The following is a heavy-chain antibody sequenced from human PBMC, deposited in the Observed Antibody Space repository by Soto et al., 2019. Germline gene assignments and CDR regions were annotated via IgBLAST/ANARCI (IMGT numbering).Heavy chain of an antibody. CDR3: ARQIYDSYTGPNPQYYIDS. J-gene: IGHJ4*02. D-gene: IGHD3-16*01. CDR1: GCMFGPDR. Sequence: EESLRVCCRGSGCMFGPDRIIWVRQKPGKGLEWMGRIDPSDSQTYYSPSLRGHVTISATKSITTVFLQWSSLRASDTAMYYCARQIYDSYTGPNPQYYIDSSYQGTLVTGFS. V-gene: IGHV5-10-1*01. CDR2: IDPSDSQT.